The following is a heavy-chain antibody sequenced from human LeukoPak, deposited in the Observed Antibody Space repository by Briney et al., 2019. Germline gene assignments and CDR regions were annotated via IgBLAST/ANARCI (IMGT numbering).Heavy chain of an antibody. CDR3: ARDFRYSGYDYFHFDY. Sequence: GGSLRLSCAAPGFTFRNYWMTWVRQAPGKGLEWVSSISSSSSYIYCADSVKGRFTISRDNAKNSLYLQMNSLRAEDTAVYYCARDFRYSGYDYFHFDYWGQGTLVTVSS. CDR1: GFTFRNYW. V-gene: IGHV3-21*01. CDR2: ISSSSSYI. D-gene: IGHD5-12*01. J-gene: IGHJ4*02.